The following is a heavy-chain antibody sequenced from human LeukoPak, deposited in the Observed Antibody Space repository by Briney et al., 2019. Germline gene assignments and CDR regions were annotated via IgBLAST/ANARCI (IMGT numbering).Heavy chain of an antibody. CDR1: GFTFSSYE. D-gene: IGHD2-15*01. V-gene: IGHV3-48*03. CDR2: ISSSGSTI. Sequence: GGSLRLSCAASGFTFSSYEMNWVRQAPGKGLEWVSYISSSGSTIYYADSVKGRFTISRDNAKNSLYLQMNSLRAEDTAVYYCASAPGYCSGGSCFRDWGQGTLVTVSS. CDR3: ASAPGYCSGGSCFRD. J-gene: IGHJ4*02.